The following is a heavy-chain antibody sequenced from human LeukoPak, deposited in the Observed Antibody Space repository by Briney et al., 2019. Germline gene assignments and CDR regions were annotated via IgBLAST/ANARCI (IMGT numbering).Heavy chain of an antibody. CDR2: ISRNGGST. D-gene: IGHD2-2*01. V-gene: IGHV3-64*01. J-gene: IGHJ4*02. Sequence: GGSLRLSCAASGFTFSNYAMHWVRQAPGKGVEYVAAISRNGGSTYYANPVKGRFTISRDNSKNTLYLQMGSLRAEDMAVYYCARADCSSTSCYLGYWGQGTLVTVSS. CDR3: ARADCSSTSCYLGY. CDR1: GFTFSNYA.